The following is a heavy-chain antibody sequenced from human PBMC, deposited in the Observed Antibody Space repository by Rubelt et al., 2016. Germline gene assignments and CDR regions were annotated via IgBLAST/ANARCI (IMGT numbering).Heavy chain of an antibody. J-gene: IGHJ4*02. D-gene: IGHD1-26*01. V-gene: IGHV4-34*02. CDR2: IYHSGST. CDR1: DELVRDYS. CDR3: ARQGGWELPGVRDY. Sequence: VPLRQRGAGLLKPSETLSLFCGAYDELVRDYSWTWIRQSPGKGLEWIGGIYHSGSTYYNPSLKSRVTISVDTSNNKLSLGLSLVSAADTAVYYCARQGGWELPGVRDYWGKGTLVTVSS.